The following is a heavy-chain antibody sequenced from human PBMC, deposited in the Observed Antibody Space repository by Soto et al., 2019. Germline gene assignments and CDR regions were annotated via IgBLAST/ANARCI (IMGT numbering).Heavy chain of an antibody. J-gene: IGHJ4*02. CDR3: ARVSWNYVGGFDY. Sequence: QVQLVQSGAEVKKPGSSVKVSCKASGGTFSSYAISWVRQAPGQGLEWMGGIIPIFGTANYAQKFQGRVTITADKSNSEVYMQLSSLRSEDTAVYCCARVSWNYVGGFDYWGQGTLVTVSS. CDR1: GGTFSSYA. CDR2: IIPIFGTA. V-gene: IGHV1-69*06. D-gene: IGHD1-7*01.